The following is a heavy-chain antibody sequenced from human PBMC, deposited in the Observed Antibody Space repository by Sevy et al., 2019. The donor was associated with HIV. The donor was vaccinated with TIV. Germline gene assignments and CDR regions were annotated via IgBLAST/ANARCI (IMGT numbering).Heavy chain of an antibody. D-gene: IGHD1-1*01. CDR1: GFTFSAYG. Sequence: GGSLRLSCAASGFTFSAYGMHWVRQAPGKGLEWVAFIRYDGSNKFYADSVRGRFTISRDNSNNTLYLQMNSLRADDTPVYYCATRWTPGYWGQGTLVTVSS. J-gene: IGHJ4*02. CDR3: ATRWTPGY. CDR2: IRYDGSNK. V-gene: IGHV3-30*02.